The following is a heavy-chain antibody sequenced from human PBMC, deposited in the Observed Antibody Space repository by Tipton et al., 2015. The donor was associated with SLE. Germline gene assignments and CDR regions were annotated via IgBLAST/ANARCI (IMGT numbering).Heavy chain of an antibody. CDR3: AREWLVRYFDY. CDR2: ISWNSGSI. CDR1: GFTFDDYA. Sequence: SLRLSCAASGFTFDDYAMHWVRQAPGKGLEWVSGISWNSGSIGYADSVKGRFTISRDNAKNSLYLQMNSLRAEDTALYYCAREWLVRYFDYWGQGTLVTVSS. J-gene: IGHJ4*02. V-gene: IGHV3-9*01. D-gene: IGHD6-19*01.